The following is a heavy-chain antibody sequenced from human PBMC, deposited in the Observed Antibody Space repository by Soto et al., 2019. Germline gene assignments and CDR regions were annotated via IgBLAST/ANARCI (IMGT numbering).Heavy chain of an antibody. J-gene: IGHJ6*02. Sequence: QVQLVESGGVVVQPGRSLRLSCAASGFTFSSYAMHWVRQAPGKGLEWVAVISYDGSNKYYADSVKVRFTISSDNSKNTLYLQMNSLRAEDTAGYDSARDGSSIAAAGPVYGMDVWGQGTTVTVSS. CDR3: ARDGSSIAAAGPVYGMDV. CDR2: ISYDGSNK. CDR1: GFTFSSYA. V-gene: IGHV3-30-3*01. D-gene: IGHD6-13*01.